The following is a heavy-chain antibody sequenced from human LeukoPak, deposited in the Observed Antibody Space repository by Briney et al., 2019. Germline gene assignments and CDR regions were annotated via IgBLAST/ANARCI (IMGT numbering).Heavy chain of an antibody. CDR3: ARVVEYSYGFPDY. D-gene: IGHD5-18*01. J-gene: IGHJ4*02. Sequence: SSETLSLTCAVYGGSFSGYYWSWIRQPPGKGLEWIGEINHRGSTNYNPSLKSRVTMSIDTSKNQFSLKLSSVTAADTAVYYCARVVEYSYGFPDYWGQGTLVTVSS. V-gene: IGHV4-34*01. CDR1: GGSFSGYY. CDR2: INHRGST.